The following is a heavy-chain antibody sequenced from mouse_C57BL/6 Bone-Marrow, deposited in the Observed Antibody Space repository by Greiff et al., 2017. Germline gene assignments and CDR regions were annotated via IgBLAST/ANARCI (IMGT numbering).Heavy chain of an antibody. J-gene: IGHJ4*01. CDR2: IYPGSGST. CDR3: ARFSDSSGGPYYYAMDY. CDR1: GYTFTSYW. V-gene: IGHV1-55*01. D-gene: IGHD6-1*01. Sequence: QVQLQQPGAELVKPGASVKMSCKASGYTFTSYWITWVKQRPGQGLEWIGDIYPGSGSTNYNEKFKSKATLTVDTSSSTAYMQLSSLTSEDSAVYYCARFSDSSGGPYYYAMDYWGQGTSVTVSS.